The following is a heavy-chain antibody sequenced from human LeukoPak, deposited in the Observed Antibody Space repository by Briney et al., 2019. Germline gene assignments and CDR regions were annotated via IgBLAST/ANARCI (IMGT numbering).Heavy chain of an antibody. CDR1: GFTFSTSS. CDR3: ARVKSPPQFDS. J-gene: IGHJ4*02. CDR2: ISSTSASI. V-gene: IGHV3-21*01. Sequence: GGSLRLSCAASGFTFSTSSMNWVRQAPGKGLEWASSISSTSASIQYTDSVKGRFTVSRDNAKNSLHLQMNSLRVEDTAVYFCARVKSPPQFDSWGLGTQVTVSS.